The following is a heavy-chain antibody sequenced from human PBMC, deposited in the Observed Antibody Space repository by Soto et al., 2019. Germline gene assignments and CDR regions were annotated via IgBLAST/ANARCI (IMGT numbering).Heavy chain of an antibody. CDR1: GYTFTSYG. CDR3: ARRDDQETTVTTKPYNY. D-gene: IGHD4-17*01. V-gene: IGHV1-18*01. J-gene: IGHJ4*02. CDR2: ISPYNGNT. Sequence: QVPLVQSGGEVKKPGASVKVSCKTSGYTFTSYGIIWVRQAPGQGLEWMGWISPYNGNTNYAQKLQGRVTMTTDTSTSTAYMELRSLRSDDTAVYYCARRDDQETTVTTKPYNYWGQGTLVTVSS.